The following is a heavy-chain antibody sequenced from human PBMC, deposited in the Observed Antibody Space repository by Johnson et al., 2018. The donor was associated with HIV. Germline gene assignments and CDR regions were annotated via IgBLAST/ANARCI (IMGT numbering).Heavy chain of an antibody. CDR2: ITHDGIEI. Sequence: VQLVESGGGLVQPGGSLRLSCVASGFTFRSYWMNWVRQAPGKGPQWLANITHDGIEIYYDDSVKGRFTISRDNAKNALYLQRNSLRVEDTAIYYCARGWGGQQPIWGQGTMVTFSS. CDR3: ARGWGGQQPI. V-gene: IGHV3-7*05. D-gene: IGHD3-16*01. J-gene: IGHJ3*02. CDR1: GFTFRSYW.